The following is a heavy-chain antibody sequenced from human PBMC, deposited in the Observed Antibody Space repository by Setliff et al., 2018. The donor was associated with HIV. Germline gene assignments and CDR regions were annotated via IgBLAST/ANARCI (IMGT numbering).Heavy chain of an antibody. CDR2: IFYTGST. Sequence: KPSETLSLTCSVSGGSISSSTYYWGWIRQPPGKGLEWIGDIFYTGSTYYNPSLKSRVAISVDTSEIQFSLKLNSVTAADTAVYYCARGGFKWSGSYADYWGQGTLVTVSS. CDR3: ARGGFKWSGSYADY. CDR1: GGSISSSTYY. J-gene: IGHJ4*02. V-gene: IGHV4-39*07. D-gene: IGHD1-26*01.